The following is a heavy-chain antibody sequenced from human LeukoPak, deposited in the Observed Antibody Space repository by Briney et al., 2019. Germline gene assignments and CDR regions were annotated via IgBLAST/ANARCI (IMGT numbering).Heavy chain of an antibody. V-gene: IGHV1-18*01. Sequence: ASVKGSCKASGYSFINYGITWVREAPGQGPEWMGWVSGSTGSTHYAQSVQGRVTMTTDTSTGTAYMELRSLRSDDTAVYYCARVGRDCSSINCYWDDWFDPWGQGTLVIVSS. CDR3: ARVGRDCSSINCYWDDWFDP. D-gene: IGHD2-2*01. CDR2: VSGSTGST. J-gene: IGHJ5*02. CDR1: GYSFINYG.